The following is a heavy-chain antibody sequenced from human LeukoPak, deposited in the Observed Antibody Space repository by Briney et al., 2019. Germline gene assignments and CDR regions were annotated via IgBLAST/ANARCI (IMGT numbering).Heavy chain of an antibody. D-gene: IGHD6-19*01. CDR1: GFTFSSYS. CDR3: AKDSSGWSHDFDC. Sequence: GGSLRLSCAASGFTFSSYSMNWVRQAPGKGLEWVSSISGSSSYIYYADSVKGRFTISRDNAKNSLYLQMNSLRAEDTAVYYCAKDSSGWSHDFDCWGQGTLVTVSS. V-gene: IGHV3-21*04. J-gene: IGHJ4*02. CDR2: ISGSSSYI.